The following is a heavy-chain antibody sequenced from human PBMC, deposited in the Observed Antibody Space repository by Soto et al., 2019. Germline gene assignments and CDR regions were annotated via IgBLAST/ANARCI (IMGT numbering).Heavy chain of an antibody. D-gene: IGHD2-15*01. CDR1: GGTFSSYA. Sequence: QVQLVQSGAEVKKPGSSVKVSCKASGGTFSSYAISWVRQAPGHGLEWMGGIIPIFGTANYAQKFQGRVTITADESTSTAYMELSSLRSEDTAVYYCARKLLGYCSGGSCYYAFDIWGQGTMVTVSS. J-gene: IGHJ3*02. CDR2: IIPIFGTA. V-gene: IGHV1-69*01. CDR3: ARKLLGYCSGGSCYYAFDI.